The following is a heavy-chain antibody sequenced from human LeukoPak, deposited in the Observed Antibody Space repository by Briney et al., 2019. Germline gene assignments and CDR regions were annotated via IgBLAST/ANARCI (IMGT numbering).Heavy chain of an antibody. V-gene: IGHV3-7*01. J-gene: IGHJ3*02. D-gene: IGHD4-17*01. CDR2: INQDGSEK. CDR3: AREGYGDYHI. Sequence: GGSLRLSCAVSGLPFSNHWMTWVRHAPGKGLERVANINQDGSEKYYVDSVKGRFSIARDNAKNSLYLQMNSLRVEDTAMYFCAREGYGDYHIWGQGTIVNISS. CDR1: GLPFSNHW.